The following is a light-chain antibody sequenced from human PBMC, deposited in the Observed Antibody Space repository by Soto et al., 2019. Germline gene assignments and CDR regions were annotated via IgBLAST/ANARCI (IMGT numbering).Light chain of an antibody. V-gene: IGLV2-11*01. J-gene: IGLJ1*01. CDR2: DVS. Sequence: QSALTQPRSVSGSLGQSVTISCTGTSSDVGGYNYVSWYQQHPGKDPKLMIYDVSKRPSAVPDRFSGSKSGNTASLTISGLQAEDEADYYCCPYAGSYTYVFGTGTKLTVL. CDR1: SSDVGGYNY. CDR3: CPYAGSYTYV.